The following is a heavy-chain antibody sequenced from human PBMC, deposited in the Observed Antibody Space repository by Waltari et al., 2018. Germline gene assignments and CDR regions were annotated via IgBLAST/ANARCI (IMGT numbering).Heavy chain of an antibody. V-gene: IGHV1-69*12. CDR1: GGTFSSYA. J-gene: IGHJ3*02. CDR3: ARVPYITMIVVVIEKGAFDI. D-gene: IGHD3-22*01. Sequence: QVQLVQSGAEVKKPGSSVKVSCKASGGTFSSYAISWVRQAPGQGLEWMGGSSRIFGTANYAQKFQGRVTITADESTSTAYMELSSLRSEDTAVYYCARVPYITMIVVVIEKGAFDIWGQGTMVTVSS. CDR2: SSRIFGTA.